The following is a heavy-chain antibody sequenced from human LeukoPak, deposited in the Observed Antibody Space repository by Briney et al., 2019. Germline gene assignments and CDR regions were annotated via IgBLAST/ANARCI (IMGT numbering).Heavy chain of an antibody. CDR2: INHSGST. Sequence: SETLSLTCAVYGGSFSGYYWSWIRQPPGKGLEWIGEINHSGSTNYNPSLKSRVTISVDTSKNQFSLKLSSVTAADTAVYYCTCPSGNHLYSFDYWGQGTLVTVSS. CDR1: GGSFSGYY. CDR3: TCPSGNHLYSFDY. J-gene: IGHJ4*02. D-gene: IGHD1-14*01. V-gene: IGHV4-34*01.